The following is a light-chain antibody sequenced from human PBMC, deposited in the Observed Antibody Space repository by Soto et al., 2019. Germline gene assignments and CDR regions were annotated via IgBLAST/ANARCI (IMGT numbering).Light chain of an antibody. CDR2: GNS. CDR1: SSNIGAGYD. CDR3: QSYDSSLSGWV. V-gene: IGLV1-40*01. Sequence: QLVLTQPPSVSRAPGQRVTISCTGSSSNIGAGYDVHWYQQLPGTAPKLLIYGNSNRPSGVPDRFSGSKSGTSASLAITGLQAEDEADYYCQSYDSSLSGWVFGGGTKLTVL. J-gene: IGLJ3*02.